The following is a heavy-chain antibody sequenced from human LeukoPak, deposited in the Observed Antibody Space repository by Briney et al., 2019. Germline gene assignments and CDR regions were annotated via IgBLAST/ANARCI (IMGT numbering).Heavy chain of an antibody. CDR3: AVHYGSGRFTYYLDY. CDR1: GYTFTSYG. V-gene: IGHV1-18*01. D-gene: IGHD6-19*01. Sequence: GASVNVSCKASGYTFTSYGISWVRQAPGQGLEWLGCISNYNSDTKYAPRLQDRVAMTTDTSTSTAYMELRSLRSDDTALYYCAVHYGSGRFTYYLDYWGQGTLVTVSS. J-gene: IGHJ4*02. CDR2: ISNYNSDT.